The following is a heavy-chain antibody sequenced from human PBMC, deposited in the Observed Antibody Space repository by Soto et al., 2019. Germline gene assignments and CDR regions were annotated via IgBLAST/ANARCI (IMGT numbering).Heavy chain of an antibody. CDR2: NIPIFGTA. D-gene: IGHD2-2*01. J-gene: IGHJ6*02. CDR3: AGDIVVVPAAMNYYYYYGMDV. Sequence: QVQLVQSGAEVKKPGSSVKVSCKASGGTFSSYAISWVRQAPGQGLEWMGGNIPIFGTANYAQKFQGRVTITADESTSTAYMELSSLRSEDTAVYYCAGDIVVVPAAMNYYYYYGMDVWGQGTTVTVSS. CDR1: GGTFSSYA. V-gene: IGHV1-69*01.